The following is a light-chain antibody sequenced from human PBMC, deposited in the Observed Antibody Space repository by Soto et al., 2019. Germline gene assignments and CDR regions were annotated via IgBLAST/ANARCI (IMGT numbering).Light chain of an antibody. CDR2: GAS. J-gene: IGKJ3*01. CDR3: QQYGSSYA. CDR1: QSVNNNY. Sequence: EIVLTQSPGTLSLSPGERATLSCRASQSVNNNYLAWYQQKPGQPPRLLIYGASSRAIGIPDRFSGGGSGTDFTLAISRLEPGDFAVYDCQQYGSSYAFGPGTKVDIK. V-gene: IGKV3-20*01.